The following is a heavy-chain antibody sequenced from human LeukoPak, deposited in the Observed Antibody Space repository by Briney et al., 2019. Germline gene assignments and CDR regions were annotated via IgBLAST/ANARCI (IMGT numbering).Heavy chain of an antibody. CDR3: AKQSCYYDSSGPGAFDI. CDR2: ISSSGSTI. V-gene: IGHV3-11*04. J-gene: IGHJ3*02. Sequence: GGSLRLSCAASGFTFSDYYMSWIRQAPGKGLEWVSYISSSGSTIYYADSVKGRFTISRDNSKNTLYLQMNSLRAEDTAVYYCAKQSCYYDSSGPGAFDIWGQGTMVTVSS. D-gene: IGHD3-22*01. CDR1: GFTFSDYY.